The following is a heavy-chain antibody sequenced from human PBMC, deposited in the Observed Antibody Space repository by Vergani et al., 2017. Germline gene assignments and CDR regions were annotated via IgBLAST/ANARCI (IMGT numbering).Heavy chain of an antibody. D-gene: IGHD4-23*01. CDR3: AIQAIGGNYYYYYGMEV. V-gene: IGHV3-66*02. J-gene: IGHJ6*02. CDR2: LYSGGRT. CDR1: GFTVSRKY. Sequence: EVQVVESGGGLVQPGGSLRLSCAASGFTVSRKYMTWVRQAPGKGLEWVSVLYSGGRTYYTDSVKGRFTVSRDNSKNTLYLQMNSLRAEDTAVYYCAIQAIGGNYYYYYGMEVWGQGTTVTVSS.